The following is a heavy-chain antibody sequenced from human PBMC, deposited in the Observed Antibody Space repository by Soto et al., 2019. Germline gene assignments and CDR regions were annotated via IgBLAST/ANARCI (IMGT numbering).Heavy chain of an antibody. Sequence: QVQLVQSGAEVKKPGASVKVSCKASGYTFTSYGISWGRQAPGQGLEWMGWISAYNGNTNYAQKLQGRVTMTTDTSTSTAYMELRSLRSDDTAVYYCARVRFLEWRTDYYYYYMDVWGKGTTVTVSS. CDR2: ISAYNGNT. CDR1: GYTFTSYG. V-gene: IGHV1-18*01. D-gene: IGHD3-3*01. CDR3: ARVRFLEWRTDYYYYYMDV. J-gene: IGHJ6*03.